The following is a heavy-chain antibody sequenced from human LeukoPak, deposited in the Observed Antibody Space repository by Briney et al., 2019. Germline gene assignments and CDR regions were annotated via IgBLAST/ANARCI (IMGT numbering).Heavy chain of an antibody. V-gene: IGHV3-30*18. J-gene: IGHJ4*02. CDR2: ISYDGVNK. CDR3: AKWRNSWYYFDD. CDR1: GFTFSSYG. D-gene: IGHD6-13*01. Sequence: GGSLRLSCAGSGFTFSSYGLHWVRQAAGKGLEWVALISYDGVNKYYADSVKGRFTISRDNSKNTLYLQMNSLKAEDTAVYYCAKWRNSWYYFDDWGQGTLVTVSS.